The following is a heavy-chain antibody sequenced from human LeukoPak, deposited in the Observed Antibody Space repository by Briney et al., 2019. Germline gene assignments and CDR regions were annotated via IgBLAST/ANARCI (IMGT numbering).Heavy chain of an antibody. D-gene: IGHD3-10*01. CDR1: GGSISSSSYY. Sequence: PSETLSLTCTVSGGSISSSSYYWGWIRQPPGKGLEWIGSIHYSGSTNYNPSLKSRVTISVDTSKNQFSLKLSSVTAADTAVYYCAREGLPGGAFDIWGQGTMVTVSS. CDR2: IHYSGST. V-gene: IGHV4-39*07. J-gene: IGHJ3*02. CDR3: AREGLPGGAFDI.